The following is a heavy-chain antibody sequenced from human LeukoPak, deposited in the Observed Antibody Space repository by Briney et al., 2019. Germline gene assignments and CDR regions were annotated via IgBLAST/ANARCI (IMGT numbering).Heavy chain of an antibody. CDR2: IYTSGST. CDR1: GGSINSYY. J-gene: IGHJ5*02. D-gene: IGHD1-7*01. V-gene: IGHV4-4*09. Sequence: SETLSLTCTVSGGSINSYYWSWIRQPPGKGLEWIGYIYTSGSTNYNPSLKSRVTISVDTSKNQFSLKLSSVTAADTAVYYCARGNSAFDPWGQGTLVTVSS. CDR3: ARGNSAFDP.